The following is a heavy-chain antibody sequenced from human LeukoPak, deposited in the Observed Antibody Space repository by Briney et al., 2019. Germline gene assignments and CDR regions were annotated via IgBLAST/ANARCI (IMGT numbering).Heavy chain of an antibody. D-gene: IGHD6-6*01. Sequence: SETLSLTCAVFGGSISSSAWWTWVRQSPGKGLEWIGEINDRGTINYNPSLQRRVSISVDKSKNQFSLILNSVTDADTAVYFCARDWGVEARPGYMDVWGKGTTVTVSS. V-gene: IGHV4-4*02. CDR1: GGSISSSAW. CDR2: INDRGTI. J-gene: IGHJ6*03. CDR3: ARDWGVEARPGYMDV.